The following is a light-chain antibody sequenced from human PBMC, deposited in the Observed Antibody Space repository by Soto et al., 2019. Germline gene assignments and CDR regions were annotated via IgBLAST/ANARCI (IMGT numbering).Light chain of an antibody. CDR3: SSYTHSNPWV. J-gene: IGLJ3*02. CDR1: SSDVDGYNY. CDR2: EVS. V-gene: IGLV2-14*01. Sequence: QSALTQPASVSGSPGQSITISCTGTSSDVDGYNYVSWYQQHPGKAPKLMIYEVSARPSGVSDRFSGSRSGNTASLTISGLQPEDEADYYSSSYTHSNPWVFGGGTQLTVL.